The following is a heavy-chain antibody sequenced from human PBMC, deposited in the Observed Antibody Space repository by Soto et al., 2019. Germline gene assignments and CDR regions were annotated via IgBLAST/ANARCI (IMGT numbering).Heavy chain of an antibody. J-gene: IGHJ4*02. V-gene: IGHV1-2*02. CDR2: INPNSGGT. D-gene: IGHD3-22*01. CDR1: GYTFTDYY. Sequence: WASVKVSCKASGYTFTDYYMHWVRQAPGQGLEWMGWINPNSGGTNYAQKFQGRVTMTRDTSISTAYMELSRLTSDDTAVYYCARPNKYDTTGYKYDWWGQGTLVTVSS. CDR3: ARPNKYDTTGYKYDW.